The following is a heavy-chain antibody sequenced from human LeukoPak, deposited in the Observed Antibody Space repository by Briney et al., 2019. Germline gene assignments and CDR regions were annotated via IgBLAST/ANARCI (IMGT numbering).Heavy chain of an antibody. CDR2: INHSGST. D-gene: IGHD6-13*01. J-gene: IGHJ6*03. CDR1: GGSFSGYY. V-gene: IGHV4-34*01. Sequence: SETLSLTCAVYGGSFSGYYWSWIRQPPGKGLEWIGEINHSGSTNYNPSLKSRVTISVDTSKNQFSLKLSSVTAADTAVYYCARRIRIAAAGTWYYYYYMDVWGKGTTVTISS. CDR3: ARRIRIAAAGTWYYYYYMDV.